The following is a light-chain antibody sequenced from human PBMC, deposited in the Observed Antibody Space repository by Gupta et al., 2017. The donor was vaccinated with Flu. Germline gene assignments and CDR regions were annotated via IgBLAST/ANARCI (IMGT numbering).Light chain of an antibody. CDR3: CSYAGRSSVV. CDR1: SIAIATYNL. V-gene: IGLV2-23*01. Sequence: QSAMTQPASVSGSPGQSITISCTGTSIAIATYNLVSWYQHHPGKAPKLVIYEDSKWPSGISSRFSGSKSGNTASLTISGLQTEDEAYYYCCSYAGRSSVVFGGGTKLTVL. CDR2: EDS. J-gene: IGLJ2*01.